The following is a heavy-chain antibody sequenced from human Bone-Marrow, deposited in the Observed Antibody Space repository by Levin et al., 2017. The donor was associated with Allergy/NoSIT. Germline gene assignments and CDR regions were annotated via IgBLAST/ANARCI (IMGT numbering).Heavy chain of an antibody. V-gene: IGHV3-30*18. J-gene: IGHJ4*02. CDR1: GFIFNIYG. CDR2: ISFDGRET. Sequence: GGSLRLSCAASGFIFNIYGMHWFRQVPGKGLEWVAGISFDGRETYYADSMKGRFTVSRDNSKNTLFLQMSSLRAEDTAVYYCAKDRIASAGTGNFDYWGQGTLVTVSS. D-gene: IGHD6-13*01. CDR3: AKDRIASAGTGNFDY.